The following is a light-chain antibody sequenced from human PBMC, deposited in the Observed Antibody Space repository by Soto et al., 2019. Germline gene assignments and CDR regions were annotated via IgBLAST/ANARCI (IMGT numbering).Light chain of an antibody. CDR3: SAYTVSRTYV. CDR1: SSDIGGYNA. CDR2: NVY. Sequence: QSVLTQPASVSGSPGQTITISCTGTSSDIGGYNAVSWYQHHPGKAPKLMIYNVYDRPSGISYRFSGSKSGNTASLTISGLQGEDEADYYCSAYTVSRTYVFGTGTKVTVL. J-gene: IGLJ1*01. V-gene: IGLV2-14*01.